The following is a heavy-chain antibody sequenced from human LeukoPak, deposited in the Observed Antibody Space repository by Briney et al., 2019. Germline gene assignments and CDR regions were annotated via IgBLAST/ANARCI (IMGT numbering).Heavy chain of an antibody. J-gene: IGHJ3*02. CDR2: IRFDSTNY. Sequence: GGSLRLSCEASGFTFKYYGMHWVRQAPGKGLEWVAFIRFDSTNYYYADSVKGRFTISRDNSQNTLYLQMNSLRVEDTAMYYCAKGLHSSSWNDAFDIWGQGTVVTVPS. D-gene: IGHD6-13*01. V-gene: IGHV3-30*02. CDR1: GFTFKYYG. CDR3: AKGLHSSSWNDAFDI.